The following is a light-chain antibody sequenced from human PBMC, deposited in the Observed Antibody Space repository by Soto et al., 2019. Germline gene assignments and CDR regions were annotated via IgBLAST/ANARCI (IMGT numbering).Light chain of an antibody. CDR3: AAWDDSLSGPVE. Sequence: QSVVTPPPSASGTPGQTVTISCSGSSSNVGSNYVYWYQQLPGTAPKLLIYRNNQRPSGVPDRFSGSKSGTSASLAISGLRSEDEADYYCAAWDDSLSGPVEFGGGTKLTVL. J-gene: IGLJ2*01. V-gene: IGLV1-47*01. CDR1: SSNVGSNY. CDR2: RNN.